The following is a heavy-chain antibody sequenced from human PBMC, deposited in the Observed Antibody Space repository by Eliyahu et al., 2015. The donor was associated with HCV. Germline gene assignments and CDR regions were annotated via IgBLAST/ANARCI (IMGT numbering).Heavy chain of an antibody. CDR3: VRALLPVVEYYGMDV. V-gene: IGHV3-48*01. Sequence: EVQLVESGGGLVQPGGSLRLSXAASGFPFSHYSMHWVRQAPGKGLEWVSYISNSSDTIYSGDSVRGRFTISRDNANNSLYLQMNSLRAEDTGVYYCVRALLPVVEYYGMDVWGHGTTVTVSS. CDR2: ISNSSDTI. J-gene: IGHJ6*02. CDR1: GFPFSHYS. D-gene: IGHD4-23*01.